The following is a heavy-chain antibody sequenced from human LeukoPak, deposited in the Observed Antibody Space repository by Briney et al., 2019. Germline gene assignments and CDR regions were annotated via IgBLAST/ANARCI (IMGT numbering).Heavy chain of an antibody. D-gene: IGHD5-18*01. CDR3: ARDQDTAHAFDI. V-gene: IGHV3-11*01. CDR2: ISSSGSTI. Sequence: GGSLRLSCAASGFTFSDYYMSWIRQALGKGLEWVSYISSSGSTIYYADSVKGRFTISRDNAKNSLYLQMNSLRAEDTAVYYCARDQDTAHAFDIWGQGTMVTVSS. J-gene: IGHJ3*02. CDR1: GFTFSDYY.